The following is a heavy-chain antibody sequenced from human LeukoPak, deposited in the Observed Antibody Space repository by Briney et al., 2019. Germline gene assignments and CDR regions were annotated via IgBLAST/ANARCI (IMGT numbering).Heavy chain of an antibody. CDR3: ARDGGHSAYDFLYFDI. J-gene: IGHJ4*02. CDR1: GYTFSTYG. CDR2: ISAYNGNT. D-gene: IGHD5-12*01. Sequence: ASVKVSCEASGYTFSTYGVIWVRQAPGQGLEWMGWISAYNGNTNYAQNFQGRVTMTTDTSTSTAYMELRSLRFDDTAMYYCARDGGHSAYDFLYFDIWGQGTLVTVSS. V-gene: IGHV1-18*01.